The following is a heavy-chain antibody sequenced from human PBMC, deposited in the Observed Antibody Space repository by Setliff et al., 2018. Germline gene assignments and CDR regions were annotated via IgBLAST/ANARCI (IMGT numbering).Heavy chain of an antibody. CDR2: INPSSGGT. CDR3: ARAEYTSSSLYYYMDV. Sequence: GASVKVSCKAFRYTFNDYYIRWVRQTPGQGLEWMGRINPSSGGTDDAQNFLGRVTMTRDTAISTAYMELSRLTSDDTAVYYCARAEYTSSSLYYYMDVWGKGTTVTVS. V-gene: IGHV1-2*06. J-gene: IGHJ6*03. D-gene: IGHD6-6*01. CDR1: RYTFNDYY.